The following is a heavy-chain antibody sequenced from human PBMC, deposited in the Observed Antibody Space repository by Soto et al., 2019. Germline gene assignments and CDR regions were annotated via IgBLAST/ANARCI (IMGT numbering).Heavy chain of an antibody. J-gene: IGHJ6*03. Sequence: QVQLQESGPGLVKPSETLSLTCTVSGGSISSYYWSWIRQPPGKGLEWIGYIYYSGSTNYNPSLKSQVTISVDTSKNQFSLKLSSVTAADTAVYYCARQGSSVGYYYHYYMDVWGKGTTVTVSS. CDR3: ARQGSSVGYYYHYYMDV. V-gene: IGHV4-59*08. CDR1: GGSISSYY. CDR2: IYYSGST. D-gene: IGHD6-6*01.